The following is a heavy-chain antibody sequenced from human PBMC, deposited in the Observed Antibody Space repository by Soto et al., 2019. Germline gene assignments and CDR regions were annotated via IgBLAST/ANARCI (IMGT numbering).Heavy chain of an antibody. Sequence: EAQLLESGGDLVQPGGSLRLSCVASGFTFSSFGMSWVRQAPGKGLEWVSGISDSGSDTYYADSVKGRFTISRDNSKNTLYLQMSSLRGDDTAIYYCASNSATHDYWGQGTLVTVSS. J-gene: IGHJ4*02. V-gene: IGHV3-23*01. CDR1: GFTFSSFG. CDR3: ASNSATHDY. CDR2: ISDSGSDT.